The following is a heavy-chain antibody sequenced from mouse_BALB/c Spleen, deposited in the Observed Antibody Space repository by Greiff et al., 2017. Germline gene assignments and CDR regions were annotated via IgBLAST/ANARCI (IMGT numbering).Heavy chain of an antibody. CDR3: VRDQRLVRFPYYAMDY. Sequence: QVQLQQSGPGLVAPSQSLSITCTVSGFSLTSYDISWIRQPPGKGLEWLGVIWTGGGTNYNSAFMSRLSISKDNSKSQVFLKMNSLQTDDTAIYYCVRDQRLVRFPYYAMDYWGQGTSVTVSS. V-gene: IGHV2-9-2*01. CDR2: IWTGGGT. D-gene: IGHD1-1*01. J-gene: IGHJ4*01. CDR1: GFSLTSYD.